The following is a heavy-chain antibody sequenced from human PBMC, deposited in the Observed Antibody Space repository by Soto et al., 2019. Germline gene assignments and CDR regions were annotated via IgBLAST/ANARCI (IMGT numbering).Heavy chain of an antibody. CDR1: GGTFSSYA. J-gene: IGHJ6*02. Sequence: QVQLVQSGAEVQKPGSSVRVSCKASGGTFSSYAITWVRQAPGQGLEWMGGIITIFGTTNYAQQFQGRVTITADDSTHTAYMELSSLRSEDTAVYYCARGRGMGYSTTWNIYWYYNMDVWGQGTSVTVSS. CDR2: IITIFGTT. CDR3: ARGRGMGYSTTWNIYWYYNMDV. V-gene: IGHV1-69*01. D-gene: IGHD1-1*01.